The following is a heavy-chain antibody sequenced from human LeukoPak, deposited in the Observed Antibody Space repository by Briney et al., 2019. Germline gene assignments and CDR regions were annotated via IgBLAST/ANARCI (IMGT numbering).Heavy chain of an antibody. Sequence: GGSLRLSCAASGFTFSSYGMHWVRQAPGKGLEWVAVIWYDGSNKYCADSVKGRFTISRDNSKNTLYLQMNSLRAEDTAVYYCAREARSGHFDYWGQGTLVTVSS. D-gene: IGHD6-6*01. CDR2: IWYDGSNK. J-gene: IGHJ4*02. CDR1: GFTFSSYG. CDR3: AREARSGHFDY. V-gene: IGHV3-33*01.